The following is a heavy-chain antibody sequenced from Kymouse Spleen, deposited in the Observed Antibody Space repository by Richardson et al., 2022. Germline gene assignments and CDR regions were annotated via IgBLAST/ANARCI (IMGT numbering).Heavy chain of an antibody. CDR1: GGSFSGYY. Sequence: QVQLQQWGAGLLKPSETLSLTCAVYGGSFSGYYWSWIRQPPGKGLEWIGEINHSGSTNYNPSLKSRVTISVDTSKNQFSLKLSSVTAADTAVYYCARGRAAIRVFDYWGQGTLVTVSS. CDR3: ARGRAAIRVFDY. CDR2: INHSGST. D-gene: IGHD2-2*02. V-gene: IGHV4-34*01. J-gene: IGHJ4*02.